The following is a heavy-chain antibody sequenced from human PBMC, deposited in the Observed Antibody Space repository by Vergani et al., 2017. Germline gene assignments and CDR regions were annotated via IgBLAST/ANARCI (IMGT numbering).Heavy chain of an antibody. CDR3: ARDLNWEALDY. Sequence: EVQLLESGGGSVQPGESLRLSCVASGFRFREHGMNWVRQAPGKGLEWVSSISSSSSYIYYADSVKGRFTISRDNAKNSLYLQMNSLRAEDTAVYYCARDLNWEALDYWGQGTLVTVSS. CDR2: ISSSSSYI. J-gene: IGHJ4*02. V-gene: IGHV3-21*01. CDR1: GFRFREHG. D-gene: IGHD7-27*01.